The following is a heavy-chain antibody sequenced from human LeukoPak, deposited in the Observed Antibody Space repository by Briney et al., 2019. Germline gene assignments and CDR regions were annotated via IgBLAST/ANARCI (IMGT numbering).Heavy chain of an antibody. D-gene: IGHD2-2*01. V-gene: IGHV1-46*01. CDR1: GYTFTSYY. J-gene: IGHJ6*03. CDR2: INPSGGST. CDR3: AREGYCSSTSCSHSYYYMDV. Sequence: ASVKVSCKASGYTFTSYYMHWVRQAPGQGLEWMGIINPSGGSTSYAQKFQGRVTMTRDTSTSTVYMELSSLRSEDTAVYYCAREGYCSSTSCSHSYYYMDVWGKGTTVTVSS.